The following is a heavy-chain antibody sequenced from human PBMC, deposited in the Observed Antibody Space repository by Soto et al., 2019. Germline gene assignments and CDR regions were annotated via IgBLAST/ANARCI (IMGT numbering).Heavy chain of an antibody. V-gene: IGHV4-59*12. D-gene: IGHD2-2*02. CDR1: GGSISSYY. CDR3: ARGGYCSSTSCYTRYYYYYGMDV. Sequence: PSETLSLTCTVSGGSISSYYWSWIRKSPGNGLEWIGSISDSGSTNYNPSLKSRVTISVDTSKNQFSLKLSSVTAADTAVYYCARGGYCSSTSCYTRYYYYYGMDVWGQGTTVTVSS. CDR2: ISDSGST. J-gene: IGHJ6*02.